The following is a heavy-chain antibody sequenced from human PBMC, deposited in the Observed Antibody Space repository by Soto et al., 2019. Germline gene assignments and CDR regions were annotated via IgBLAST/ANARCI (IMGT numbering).Heavy chain of an antibody. V-gene: IGHV3-9*01. CDR1: GFTFGSYA. CDR2: ISWNSGSI. D-gene: IGHD2-2*01. J-gene: IGHJ6*02. Sequence: GGSLRLSCAASGFTFGSYAMTWGRQAPGKGLEWVSGISWNSGSIGYADSVKGRFTISRDNAKNSLYLQMNSLRAEDTALYYCAKDADCSSTSCYEAYYYYGMDVWGQGPTVTVS. CDR3: AKDADCSSTSCYEAYYYYGMDV.